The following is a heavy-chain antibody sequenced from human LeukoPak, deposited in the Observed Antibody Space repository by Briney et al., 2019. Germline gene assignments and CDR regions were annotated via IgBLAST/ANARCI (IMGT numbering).Heavy chain of an antibody. D-gene: IGHD6-13*01. CDR3: ARHTHSIARYYFDY. V-gene: IGHV4-38-2*02. Sequence: SETLSLTCTVSGYSISSGYYWGWIRQPPGKGLEWIGYIYYSGSTNYNPSLKSRVTISVDTSKNQFSLKLSSVTAADTAVYYCARHTHSIARYYFDYWGQGTLVTVSS. J-gene: IGHJ4*02. CDR2: IYYSGST. CDR1: GYSISSGYY.